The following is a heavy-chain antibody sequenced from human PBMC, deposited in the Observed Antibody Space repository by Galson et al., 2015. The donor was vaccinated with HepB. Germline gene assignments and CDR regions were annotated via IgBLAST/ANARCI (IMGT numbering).Heavy chain of an antibody. Sequence: SETLSLTCTVSGGSISSYYWSWIRQPPGKGLEWIGYIYYSGSTNYNPSLKSRVTISVDTSKNQFSLKLSSVTAADTAVYYCARSIVGATTEGNYYFDYWGQGTLVTVSS. D-gene: IGHD1-26*01. V-gene: IGHV4-59*01. CDR1: GGSISSYY. CDR2: IYYSGST. J-gene: IGHJ4*02. CDR3: ARSIVGATTEGNYYFDY.